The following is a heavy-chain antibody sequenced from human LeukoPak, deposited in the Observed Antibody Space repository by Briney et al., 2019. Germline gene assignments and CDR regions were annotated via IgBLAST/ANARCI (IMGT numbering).Heavy chain of an antibody. Sequence: GGSLRLSCAASGFTVSTDYMNWVRQAPGKGLKWVSVIYSGGSTYYADSVKGRFTISRDNSKNTLYLQMNSLRAEDTAVYYCARGGIGVAGDFEYWGQGTLVTVSS. CDR3: ARGGIGVAGDFEY. J-gene: IGHJ4*02. CDR1: GFTVSTDY. CDR2: IYSGGST. V-gene: IGHV3-53*01. D-gene: IGHD6-19*01.